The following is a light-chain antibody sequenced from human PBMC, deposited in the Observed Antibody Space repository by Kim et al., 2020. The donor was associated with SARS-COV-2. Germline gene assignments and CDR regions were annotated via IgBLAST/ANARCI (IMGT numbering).Light chain of an antibody. J-gene: IGLJ1*01. V-gene: IGLV10-54*01. CDR1: SDNVANAG. CDR2: RNN. Sequence: QAGLTQPPSVSKGLGQTATLTCTDNSDNVANAGATWLQQHQGRPPKVLSYRNNNRPSGISERFSASMSGNIASLTITGLQPEDEADYYCSTWVRGRGGYVFGTGTKVTVL. CDR3: STWVRGRGGYV.